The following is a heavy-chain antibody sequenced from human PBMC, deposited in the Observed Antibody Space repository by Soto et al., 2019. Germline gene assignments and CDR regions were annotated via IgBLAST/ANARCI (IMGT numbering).Heavy chain of an antibody. V-gene: IGHV4-31*03. CDR3: ARGVTMVRGVGLFYFDY. D-gene: IGHD3-10*01. Sequence: QVQLLESGPGLVKPSQTLSLTCTVSGGSISSGGYYWSWILQHPGKGLEWIGYMYYSGSTYYNPSLKSRITISVDTSKKKFSLKLSSVTAADTAVYYCARGVTMVRGVGLFYFDYWGQGTLVTVSS. J-gene: IGHJ4*02. CDR1: GGSISSGGYY. CDR2: MYYSGST.